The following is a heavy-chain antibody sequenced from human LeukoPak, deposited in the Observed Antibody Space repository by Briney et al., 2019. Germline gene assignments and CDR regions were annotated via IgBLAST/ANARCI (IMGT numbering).Heavy chain of an antibody. CDR3: AKQSFGQPQIGDPPGW. D-gene: IGHD4-17*01. CDR1: GYTLTELS. V-gene: IGHV1-24*01. Sequence: ASVKVSCKVSGYTLTELSMHWVRQAPGKGLEWMGGFDPEDGETIYAQKFQGRVTMTEDTSTDTAYMELSRLRSEATAVYYCAKQSFGQPQIGDPPGWWGQGTLVTVSS. CDR2: FDPEDGET. J-gene: IGHJ4*02.